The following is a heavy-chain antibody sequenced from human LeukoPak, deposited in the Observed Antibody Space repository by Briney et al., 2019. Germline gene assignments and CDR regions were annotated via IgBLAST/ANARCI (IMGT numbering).Heavy chain of an antibody. CDR2: IYDSDT. CDR1: GYTFSSYW. J-gene: IGHJ6*03. Sequence: GESLKISCKGSGYTFSSYWIGWVRQMPGEGLEWMGIIYDSDTRYSPSFQGQVTISADKSISTAYLQWSSLKASDTAMYYCAGLAYCSNDVCYSNYYYSMDVWGKGTTVTVSS. V-gene: IGHV5-51*01. D-gene: IGHD2-8*01. CDR3: AGLAYCSNDVCYSNYYYSMDV.